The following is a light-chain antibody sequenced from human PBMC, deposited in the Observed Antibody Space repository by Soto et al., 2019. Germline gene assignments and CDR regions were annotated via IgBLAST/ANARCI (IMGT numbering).Light chain of an antibody. CDR3: QQYGSSPGWT. CDR1: QSVSSSY. CDR2: GAS. Sequence: EIVLTQSPGTLSFSPGERATLSCRASQSVSSSYLAWYQQKPGQAPRLLIYGASSRATGIPDRFSGSGSGTEFTLTISRLEPEDFAVYYCQQYGSSPGWTVGQWSKVEIX. V-gene: IGKV3-20*01. J-gene: IGKJ1*01.